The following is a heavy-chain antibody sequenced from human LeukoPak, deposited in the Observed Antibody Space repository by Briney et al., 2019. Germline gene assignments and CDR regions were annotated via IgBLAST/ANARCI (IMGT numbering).Heavy chain of an antibody. CDR2: ISAYNGNT. CDR1: GYTFTSYG. J-gene: IGHJ4*02. CDR3: ARAGYYYDSSGYYPSDY. Sequence: ASVKVSCKASGYTFTSYGISWVRQAPGQGLEWMGWISAYNGNTNYAQKLQGRVTMTTDTSTSTAYMELRSLRSDDTAVYYSARAGYYYDSSGYYPSDYRGQGTLVTVSS. D-gene: IGHD3-22*01. V-gene: IGHV1-18*01.